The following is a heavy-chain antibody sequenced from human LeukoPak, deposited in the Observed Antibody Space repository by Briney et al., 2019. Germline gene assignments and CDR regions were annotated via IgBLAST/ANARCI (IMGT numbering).Heavy chain of an antibody. D-gene: IGHD6-13*01. CDR1: GFTFSSYE. Sequence: GGSLRLSCAASGFTFSSYEMNWVRQAPGKGLEWVSYISSSGSTIYYAYSMKCRFTISRDNSNHSLYLQMNSLSAEDTAVYYCARDLLPRMYSSSWPHSSYYYGMDVWGPGTTVTVSS. J-gene: IGHJ6*02. CDR2: ISSSGSTI. V-gene: IGHV3-48*03. CDR3: ARDLLPRMYSSSWPHSSYYYGMDV.